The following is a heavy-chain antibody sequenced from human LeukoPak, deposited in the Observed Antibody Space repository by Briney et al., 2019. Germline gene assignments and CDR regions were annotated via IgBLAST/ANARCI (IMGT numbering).Heavy chain of an antibody. CDR3: ARDPRGYGGNTVFDY. CDR1: GFTFSSYS. V-gene: IGHV3-21*01. D-gene: IGHD4-23*01. Sequence: GGSLRLSCAASGFTFSSYSMNWVRQAPGKGLEWVSSISSSSSYIYYADSVKGRFTISRDNAKNSLYLQMNSLRAEDTAEYYCARDPRGYGGNTVFDYWGQGTLVTVSS. CDR2: ISSSSSYI. J-gene: IGHJ4*02.